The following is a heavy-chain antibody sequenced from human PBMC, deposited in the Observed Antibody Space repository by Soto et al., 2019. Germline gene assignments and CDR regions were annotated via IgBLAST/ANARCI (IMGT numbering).Heavy chain of an antibody. J-gene: IGHJ4*02. CDR3: AKDANTKSSGYYYYFDY. CDR1: GVTFSSYA. CDR2: ISGSGGST. Sequence: GGSLRLSCAASGVTFSSYAMSWVRQAPGKGLEWVSAISGSGGSTYYADSVKGRFTISRDNSKNTLYLQMNSLRAEDTAVYYCAKDANTKSSGYYYYFDYWGQGTLVTVSS. D-gene: IGHD3-22*01. V-gene: IGHV3-23*01.